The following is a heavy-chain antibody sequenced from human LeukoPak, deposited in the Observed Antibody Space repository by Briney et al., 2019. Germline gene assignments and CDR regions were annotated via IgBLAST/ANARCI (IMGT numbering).Heavy chain of an antibody. V-gene: IGHV3-30*14. CDR2: ISYDGSNK. CDR1: GFTFSSYA. D-gene: IGHD3-22*01. CDR3: ASNYDNVGGVDAFDI. J-gene: IGHJ3*02. Sequence: GRSLRLSCAASGFTFSSYAMHWVRQAPGKGLEWVAVISYDGSNKYYADSVKGRFTISRDNSKNTLFLQMNSLRAEDTAVYYCASNYDNVGGVDAFDIWGQGTMVTVSS.